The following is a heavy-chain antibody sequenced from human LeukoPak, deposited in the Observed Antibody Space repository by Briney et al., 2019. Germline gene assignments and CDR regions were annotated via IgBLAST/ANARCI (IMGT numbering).Heavy chain of an antibody. J-gene: IGHJ5*02. V-gene: IGHV4-61*02. CDR1: GRSISSGDYY. D-gene: IGHD3-10*01. Sequence: SETLSLTCTVSGRSISSGDYYWTWIRQPAGKGLEWIGRFHTTGSTSYNPSLKNRVTISVDTSKNQLSLKLSSVTAADTAVYYCARDRGISAARGVPSWFDPWGQGILITVSS. CDR2: FHTTGST. CDR3: ARDRGISAARGVPSWFDP.